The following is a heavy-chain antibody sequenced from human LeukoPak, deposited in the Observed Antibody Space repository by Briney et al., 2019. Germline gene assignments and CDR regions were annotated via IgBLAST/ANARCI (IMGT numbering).Heavy chain of an antibody. V-gene: IGHV5-51*01. CDR2: IYPGDSDT. CDR3: ARSESLTIFGVVTPWYFDY. CDR1: GYSFTSYW. J-gene: IGHJ4*02. Sequence: GESLKISCKGSGYSFTSYWIGWVRQMPGKGLEWMGIIYPGDSDTRYSPSFQGQVTISADKSISTAYLQWSSLKASDTAMYYCARSESLTIFGVVTPWYFDYWGQGTLVTVSS. D-gene: IGHD3-3*01.